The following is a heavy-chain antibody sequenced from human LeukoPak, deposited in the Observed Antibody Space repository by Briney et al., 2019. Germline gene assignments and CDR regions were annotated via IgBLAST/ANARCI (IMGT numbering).Heavy chain of an antibody. Sequence: PGGSLRLSCAASGIIVSSNYMSWVRQAPGKELEWVSVIYAGGSTYYADSVKGRFTISRDNSKNTLYLQVNSLRAEDTAVYYCARFKRAGGWSYFDYWGQGTLVTVSS. CDR1: GIIVSSNY. D-gene: IGHD6-19*01. CDR2: IYAGGST. J-gene: IGHJ4*02. CDR3: ARFKRAGGWSYFDY. V-gene: IGHV3-66*01.